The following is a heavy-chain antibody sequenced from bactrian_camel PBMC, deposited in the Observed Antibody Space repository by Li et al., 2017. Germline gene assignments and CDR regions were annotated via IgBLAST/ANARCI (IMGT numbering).Heavy chain of an antibody. Sequence: HVQLVESGGGSVQAGGSLRLSCEVSGAFEGTNCIGWFRQFPGKEREGVAAIVTLGGTTYYDDSVTGRFTISQDNAKKTTYLQMDHLKTEDTAIYYCAAGWSYGVGTLLRRHYNYWGQGTQVTVS. CDR1: GAFEGTNC. V-gene: IGHV3S54*01. D-gene: IGHD5*01. CDR3: AAGWSYGVGTLLRRHYNY. CDR2: IVTLGGTT. J-gene: IGHJ4*01.